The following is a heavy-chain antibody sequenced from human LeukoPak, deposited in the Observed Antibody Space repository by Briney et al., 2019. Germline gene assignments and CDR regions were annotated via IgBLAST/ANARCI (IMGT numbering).Heavy chain of an antibody. CDR2: IIPIFGIA. CDR3: ARVGGQAYCGGDCYYNWFDP. V-gene: IGHV1-69*04. J-gene: IGHJ5*02. CDR1: GGTFSSYA. Sequence: SVKVSCKASGGTFSSYAISWVRQAPGQGFEWMGRIIPIFGIANYAQKFQGRVTITADKSTSTAYMELSSLRSEDTAVYYCARVGGQAYCGGDCYYNWFDPWGQGTLVTVSS. D-gene: IGHD2-21*02.